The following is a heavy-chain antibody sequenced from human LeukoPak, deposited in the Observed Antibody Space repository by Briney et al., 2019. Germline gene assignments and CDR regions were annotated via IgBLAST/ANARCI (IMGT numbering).Heavy chain of an antibody. J-gene: IGHJ5*02. D-gene: IGHD3-22*01. CDR3: AKDPNYYDSSGSFDP. CDR1: GFTFNSYA. V-gene: IGHV3-23*01. CDR2: ISGSGGST. Sequence: PGASLRLSCAASGFTFNSYAMSWVRQAPGKGLEWVSAISGSGGSTYYADSVKGRFTISRDNSKNTLYLQMNSLRAEDTAVYYCAKDPNYYDSSGSFDPWGQGTLVTVSS.